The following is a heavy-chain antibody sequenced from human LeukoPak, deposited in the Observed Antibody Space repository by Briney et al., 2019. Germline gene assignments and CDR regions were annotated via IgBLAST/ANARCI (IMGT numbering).Heavy chain of an antibody. V-gene: IGHV3-30*04. CDR2: ISYDGSNK. CDR1: GFTFSSYA. D-gene: IGHD3-10*02. CDR3: AELGITMIGGV. Sequence: GSLRLSCAASGFTFSSYAMHWVRPAPGKGLGWVAVISYDGSNKYYADSVKGRFTISRDNSKNTLYLQMNSLRAEDTAVYYCAELGITMIGGVWGKGTTVTISS. J-gene: IGHJ6*04.